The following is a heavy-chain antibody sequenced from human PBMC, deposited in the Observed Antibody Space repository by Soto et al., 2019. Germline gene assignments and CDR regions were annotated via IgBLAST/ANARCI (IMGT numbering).Heavy chain of an antibody. CDR2: ISGSGGST. CDR1: GFTFSSYA. V-gene: IGHV3-23*01. D-gene: IGHD3-22*01. Sequence: SLRLSCAASGFTFSSYAMSWVRQAPGKGLEWVSAISGSGGSTYYADSVKGRFTISRDNSKNTLYLQMNSLRAEDTAVYYCAKGMVEDYYDSSGYYGFDYWGQGTLVTVSS. J-gene: IGHJ4*02. CDR3: AKGMVEDYYDSSGYYGFDY.